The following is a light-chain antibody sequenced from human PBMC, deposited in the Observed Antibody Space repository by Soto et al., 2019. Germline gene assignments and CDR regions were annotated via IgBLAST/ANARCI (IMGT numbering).Light chain of an antibody. V-gene: IGLV2-14*02. J-gene: IGLJ1*01. CDR2: EGF. Sequence: QSVLTQPASVSGSPGQSITISCTGTSSDVGGSGLVSWYQFHPGKAPKLLIFEGFKRPSGVSNRFSGSKSDNTASLTISGLQAEDESEYYCSSYTTGDTLVFGSGTKLTV. CDR1: SSDVGGSGL. CDR3: SSYTTGDTLV.